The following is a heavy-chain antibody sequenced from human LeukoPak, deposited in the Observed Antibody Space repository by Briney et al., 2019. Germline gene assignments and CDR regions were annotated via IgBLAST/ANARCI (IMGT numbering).Heavy chain of an antibody. V-gene: IGHV4-34*01. CDR3: ARGRSSGWGGKYYFDY. Sequence: PSETLSLTCAVYGGSFSGYYWSWIRQPPGKGLEWLGEINHSGSTNYNPSLKSRVTISVDTSKNQFSLKLSSVTAADTAVYYCARGRSSGWGGKYYFDYWGQGTLVTVSS. J-gene: IGHJ4*02. D-gene: IGHD6-19*01. CDR1: GGSFSGYY. CDR2: INHSGST.